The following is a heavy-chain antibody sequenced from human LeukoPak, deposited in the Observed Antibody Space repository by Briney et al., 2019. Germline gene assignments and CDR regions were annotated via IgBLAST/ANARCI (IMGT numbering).Heavy chain of an antibody. Sequence: GGSLRLSCAASGYTFSSYWMHWVRQAPGKGLVWVSRIDTDGSRTSYADSVKGRFTISGDNAKNTLYLQMNSLRAEDTAVYYCARVQTTTITNGVDYWGQGTLVTVSA. D-gene: IGHD3-3*01. J-gene: IGHJ4*02. V-gene: IGHV3-74*01. CDR1: GYTFSSYW. CDR2: IDTDGSRT. CDR3: ARVQTTTITNGVDY.